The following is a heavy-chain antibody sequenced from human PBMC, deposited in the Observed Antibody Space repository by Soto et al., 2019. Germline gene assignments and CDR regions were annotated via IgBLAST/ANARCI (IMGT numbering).Heavy chain of an antibody. CDR2: IYYSGST. CDR1: GGSISSSSYY. CDR3: ARQMRGSGVLPYYFDY. Sequence: SETLSLTCTVSGGSISSSSYYWGWIRQPPGKGLEWIGSIYYSGSTYYNPSLKSRVTISVDTSKNQFSLKLSSVTAADTAVYYCARQMRGSGVLPYYFDYWGQGTLVTVSS. J-gene: IGHJ4*02. V-gene: IGHV4-39*01. D-gene: IGHD3-10*01.